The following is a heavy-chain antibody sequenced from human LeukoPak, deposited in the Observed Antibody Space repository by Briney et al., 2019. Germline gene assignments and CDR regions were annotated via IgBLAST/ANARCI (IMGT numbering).Heavy chain of an antibody. J-gene: IGHJ4*02. D-gene: IGHD6-19*01. V-gene: IGHV1-69*05. Sequence: GASVKVSCKASGYTFTGYYMHWVRQAPGQGLEWMGGIIPIFGTANYAQKFQGRVTITTDESTSTAYMELSSLRSEDTAVYYCARGKRAVAGTLGYWGQGTLVTVSS. CDR2: IIPIFGTA. CDR1: GYTFTGYY. CDR3: ARGKRAVAGTLGY.